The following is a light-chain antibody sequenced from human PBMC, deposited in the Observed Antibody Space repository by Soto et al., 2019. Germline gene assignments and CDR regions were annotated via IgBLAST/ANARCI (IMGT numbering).Light chain of an antibody. CDR2: DAS. V-gene: IGKV1-5*02. CDR1: QSVSTR. J-gene: IGKJ1*01. Sequence: DIQMTQSPSSLSASVGDRVTIICRASQSVSTRLAWYQQKPGKAPKVLIYDASSLESGVPSRFSGSGSGTEFTLTISSLQPDDFATYYCQQYNSYSWTFGQGTKVDI. CDR3: QQYNSYSWT.